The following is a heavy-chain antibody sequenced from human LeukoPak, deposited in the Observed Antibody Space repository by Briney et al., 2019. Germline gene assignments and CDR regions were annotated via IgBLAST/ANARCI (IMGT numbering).Heavy chain of an antibody. CDR2: ISYDGSNK. V-gene: IGHV3-30-3*01. Sequence: GGSLRLSCAASGFTFSSYAMHWVRQAPGKGLEWVAVISYDGSNKYYADSVKGRFTISRDNSKNTLYLQMNSLRAEDTAVYYCARDSGGAFDYWGQGTLVTVSS. D-gene: IGHD3-10*01. CDR1: GFTFSSYA. CDR3: ARDSGGAFDY. J-gene: IGHJ4*02.